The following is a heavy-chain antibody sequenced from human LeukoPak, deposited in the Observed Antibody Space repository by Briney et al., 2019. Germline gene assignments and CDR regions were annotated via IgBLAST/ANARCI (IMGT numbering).Heavy chain of an antibody. V-gene: IGHV3-23*01. CDR3: ARRPGN. D-gene: IGHD1-14*01. J-gene: IGHJ4*02. Sequence: TGGSLRLSCAASGIISGTYAMSWVRQVPGKGLEWVSAISGSGGRTYHADSVKGRFTISRDSPKNTLFLQMNDLTVEDTVRYYCARRPGNWGQGILVTVSS. CDR1: GIISGTYA. CDR2: ISGSGGRT.